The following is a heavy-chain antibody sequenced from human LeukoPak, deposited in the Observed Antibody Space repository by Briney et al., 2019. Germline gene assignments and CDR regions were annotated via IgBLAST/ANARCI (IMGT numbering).Heavy chain of an antibody. V-gene: IGHV3-23*01. J-gene: IGHJ4*02. CDR1: GFTFSSYG. CDR2: ISGSGGST. D-gene: IGHD3-22*01. Sequence: GGSLRLSCAASGFTFSSYGMSWVRQAPGKGLEWVSAISGSGGSTYYADSVKGRFTISRDNSKNTLYLQMNSLRAEDTAVYYCARDHYYDSSGYHGPRYGYWGQGTLVTVSS. CDR3: ARDHYYDSSGYHGPRYGY.